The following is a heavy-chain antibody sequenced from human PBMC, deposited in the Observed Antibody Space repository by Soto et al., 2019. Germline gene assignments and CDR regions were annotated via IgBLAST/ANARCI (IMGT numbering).Heavy chain of an antibody. V-gene: IGHV4-59*01. CDR2: IYYSGST. Sequence: SETLSLTCTVSGGSISSYYWSWIRQPPGKGLEWIGYIYYSGSTNYNPSLKSRVTISVDTSKNQFSLKLSSVTAADTAVYYCARSLDYGDYYFDYWGQGTLVTVSS. J-gene: IGHJ4*02. CDR3: ARSLDYGDYYFDY. D-gene: IGHD4-17*01. CDR1: GGSISSYY.